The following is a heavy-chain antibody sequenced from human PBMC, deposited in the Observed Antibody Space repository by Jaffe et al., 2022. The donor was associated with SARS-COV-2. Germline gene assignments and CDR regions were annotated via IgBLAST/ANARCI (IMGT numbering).Heavy chain of an antibody. CDR2: IIPIFGTA. D-gene: IGHD6-13*01. CDR1: GGTFSSYA. Sequence: QVQLVQSGAEVKKPGSSVKVSCKASGGTFSSYAISWVRQAPGQGLEWMGGIIPIFGTANYAQKFQGRVTITADESTSTAYMELSSLRSEDTAVYYCARGRPAAAAGNQGLGEQTKRHYYFDYWGQGTLVTVSS. J-gene: IGHJ4*02. V-gene: IGHV1-69*01. CDR3: ARGRPAAAAGNQGLGEQTKRHYYFDY.